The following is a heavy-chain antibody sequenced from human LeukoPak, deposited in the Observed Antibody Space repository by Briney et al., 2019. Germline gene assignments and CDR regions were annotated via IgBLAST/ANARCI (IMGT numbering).Heavy chain of an antibody. D-gene: IGHD6-25*01. CDR2: ISYDGSNK. CDR1: GFTFSSYG. J-gene: IGHJ3*02. V-gene: IGHV3-30*03. CDR3: VGMAAAVIAFDI. Sequence: GGSLRLSCAASGFTFSSYGMHWVRQAPGKGLEWVAVISYDGSNKYYADSVKGRFTISRDNSKNTLYLQMNSLRAEDTAVYYCVGMAAAVIAFDIWGQGTMVTVS.